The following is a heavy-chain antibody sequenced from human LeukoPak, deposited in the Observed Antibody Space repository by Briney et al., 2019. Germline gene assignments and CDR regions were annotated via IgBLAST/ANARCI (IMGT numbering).Heavy chain of an antibody. D-gene: IGHD3-9*01. V-gene: IGHV3-30*18. CDR2: ISYDGSNK. CDR3: VKDSRPLRYFDCLSD. Sequence: GRSLRLSCAASGFTFSSYGMHWVRQAPGKGLEWVAVISYDGSNKYYADSVKGRFTISRDNSKNTLYLQMNSLRAEDTAVYYCVKDSRPLRYFDCLSDWGQGTLVTVSS. CDR1: GFTFSSYG. J-gene: IGHJ4*02.